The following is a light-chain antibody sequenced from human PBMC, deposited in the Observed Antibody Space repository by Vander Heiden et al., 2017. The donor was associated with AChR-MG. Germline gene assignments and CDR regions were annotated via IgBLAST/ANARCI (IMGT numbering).Light chain of an antibody. CDR2: LGS. Sequence: DIVMTQSPLSLPVTPGEPASISCRSSQSLLHSNGYNYLDWDLQKPGQSPQLLIYLGSNRASGVPDRFSGSGSGTEFTLKISGVEAEDVGVYYCMQALQTRAAFGPGTKVDIK. V-gene: IGKV2-28*01. CDR3: MQALQTRAA. CDR1: QSLLHSNGYNY. J-gene: IGKJ3*01.